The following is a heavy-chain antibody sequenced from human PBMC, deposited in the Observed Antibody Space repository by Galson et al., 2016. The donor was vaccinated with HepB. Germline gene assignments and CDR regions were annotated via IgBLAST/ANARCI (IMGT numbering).Heavy chain of an antibody. J-gene: IGHJ3*02. Sequence: LRLSCAASGFPFRSYWMHWVRQAPGQGLVWVSRINSDGSSTSYAASVKGRFTISRDNAKNTLYLQMNSLRAEDTAVYYCAKERGDCSGGTCRYHDAFDIWGQGTMVTVSS. V-gene: IGHV3-74*01. CDR3: AKERGDCSGGTCRYHDAFDI. CDR1: GFPFRSYW. D-gene: IGHD2-15*01. CDR2: INSDGSST.